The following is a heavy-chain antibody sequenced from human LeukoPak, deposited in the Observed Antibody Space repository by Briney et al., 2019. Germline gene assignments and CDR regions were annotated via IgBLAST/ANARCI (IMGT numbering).Heavy chain of an antibody. CDR3: ARGYCSGGSCNTFDY. CDR2: IYSGGTT. D-gene: IGHD2-15*01. CDR1: GFTVRSNY. Sequence: GGSLRLSCAASGFTVRSNYMSGVRQAPGQGLEWVSLIYSGGTTFYTDSVKGRFTISRDNSKNTVYLQMNSLRAEDTAVYYCARGYCSGGSCNTFDYWGRGTLVTVSS. J-gene: IGHJ4*02. V-gene: IGHV3-66*01.